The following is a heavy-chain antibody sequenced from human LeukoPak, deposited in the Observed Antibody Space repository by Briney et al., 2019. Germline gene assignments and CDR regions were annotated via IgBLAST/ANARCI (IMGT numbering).Heavy chain of an antibody. Sequence: SETLSLTCTVSGGSITSSFYWSWIRQSPGKGLEWIGYIYNSGGTKYNPSLKSRLTISVDTSKNQFSLNLTSVTAADAAVYYCARWRVGRKYFDYWGQGTLVIVSS. CDR2: IYNSGGT. J-gene: IGHJ4*02. V-gene: IGHV4-59*12. CDR3: ARWRVGRKYFDY. CDR1: GGSITSSFY. D-gene: IGHD1-26*01.